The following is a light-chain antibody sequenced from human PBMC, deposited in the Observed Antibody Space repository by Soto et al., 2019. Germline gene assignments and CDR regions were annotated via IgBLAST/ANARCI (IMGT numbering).Light chain of an antibody. CDR3: RSYTSSSTLEV. J-gene: IGLJ2*01. CDR2: DVS. V-gene: IGLV2-14*01. Sequence: QSALTQPASVSGSPGQSITISCTGTSSDVGGYNYVSWYQQHQGKDPKLMIYDVSNRPSGVSNRFSGSKSGNTASLTISGLRAEDEADYYCRSYTSSSTLEVFGGGTKLTVL. CDR1: SSDVGGYNY.